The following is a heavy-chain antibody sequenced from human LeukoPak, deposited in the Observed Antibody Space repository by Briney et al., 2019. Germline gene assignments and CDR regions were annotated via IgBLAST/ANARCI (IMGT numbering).Heavy chain of an antibody. CDR2: IESDGSRT. J-gene: IGHJ6*02. CDR3: ARGGDGGSGSYTSYYYYGMDV. D-gene: IGHD3-10*01. CDR1: GFTLSDYW. Sequence: GGSLRLSCAASGFTLSDYWMHWVRQGPGKGLVHVSRIESDGSRTVYADSVKGRFTISRDNAKNTLYLQMNSLRAEDTAVYYCARGGDGGSGSYTSYYYYGMDVWGQGTTVTVSS. V-gene: IGHV3-74*03.